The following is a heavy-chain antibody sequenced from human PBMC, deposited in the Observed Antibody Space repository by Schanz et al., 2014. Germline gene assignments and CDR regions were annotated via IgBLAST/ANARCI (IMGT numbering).Heavy chain of an antibody. V-gene: IGHV3-7*02. D-gene: IGHD6-13*01. Sequence: EVQLLESGGGLVQPGGSLRLSCASSGFSFSDYWMSWVRQAPGKGPEWVANIKHDGSVKDYVDSVEGRFTISRDNAKRSLFLQMNSLRVEDTAVYFCVSQTGSPNYWGQGTLVTVSS. CDR3: VSQTGSPNY. CDR1: GFSFSDYW. J-gene: IGHJ4*02. CDR2: IKHDGSVK.